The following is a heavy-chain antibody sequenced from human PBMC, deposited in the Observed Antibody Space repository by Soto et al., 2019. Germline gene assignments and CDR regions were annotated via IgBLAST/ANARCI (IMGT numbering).Heavy chain of an antibody. D-gene: IGHD3-3*01. CDR1: GGSFSGYY. CDR3: ARWGGLRFLEWLPNTLYYYYGMDV. V-gene: IGHV4-34*01. Sequence: SETLSLTCAVYGGSFSGYYWSWIRQPPGKGLEWIGEINHSGSTNYNPSLKSRVTISVDTSKHQLSLKLSSVTAADTAVYYCARWGGLRFLEWLPNTLYYYYGMDVWGQGTTVTVSS. CDR2: INHSGST. J-gene: IGHJ6*02.